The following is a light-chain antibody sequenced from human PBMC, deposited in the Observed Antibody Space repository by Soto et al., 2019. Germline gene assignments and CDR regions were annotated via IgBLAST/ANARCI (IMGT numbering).Light chain of an antibody. Sequence: QSVLTQPASVSGSPGQSITISCTGTSSDIGAYNYVSWYQQHPGKAPKLMIYEVSNRPSGVSHRFSGSKSDNTASLTISGLQTDDEADYYCSSYTSSRNLVFGHGTKVTVL. CDR2: EVS. J-gene: IGLJ1*01. CDR1: SSDIGAYNY. CDR3: SSYTSSRNLV. V-gene: IGLV2-14*01.